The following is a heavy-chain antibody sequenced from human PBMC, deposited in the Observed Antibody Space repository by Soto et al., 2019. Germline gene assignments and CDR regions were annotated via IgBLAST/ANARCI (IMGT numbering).Heavy chain of an antibody. CDR2: IYWDDDK. J-gene: IGHJ4*02. D-gene: IGHD6-19*01. CDR3: AHIVVAGLGYYFDY. CDR1: GFSLSSTRMA. V-gene: IGHV2-5*02. Sequence: QITLKESGPTLVKPTQTITLTCTFSGFSLSSTRMAVGWISQPPGKALEWLALIYWDDDKRYSPFLKSRLTITKDTSKNQVVLTMSNMDPVDTARYYCAHIVVAGLGYYFDYWGQGTLVTVSS.